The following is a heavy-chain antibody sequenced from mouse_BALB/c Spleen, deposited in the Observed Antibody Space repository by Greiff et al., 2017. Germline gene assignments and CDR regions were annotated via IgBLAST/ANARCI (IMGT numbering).Heavy chain of an antibody. D-gene: IGHD1-1*01. Sequence: EVQVVESGAELVKPGASVKLSCTASGFNIKDTYMHWVKQRPEQGLEWIGRIDPANGNTKYDPKFQGKATITADTSSNTAYLQLSSLTSEDTAVYYCARRIYYYGRGGAMDYWGQGTSVTVSS. CDR1: GFNIKDTY. V-gene: IGHV14-3*02. CDR3: ARRIYYYGRGGAMDY. CDR2: IDPANGNT. J-gene: IGHJ4*01.